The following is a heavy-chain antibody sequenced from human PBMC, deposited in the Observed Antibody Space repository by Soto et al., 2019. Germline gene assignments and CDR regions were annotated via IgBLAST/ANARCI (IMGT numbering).Heavy chain of an antibody. Sequence: PGGSLRLSCAASGFTFSSYAMSWVRQAPGKGLEWVSAISGSGGSTYYADSVKGRFTISRDNSKNTLYLQMNSLRAEDTAVYYCAKVPGYYDILTGYYRDYYYYGMDVWGQGTTVTVSS. CDR3: AKVPGYYDILTGYYRDYYYYGMDV. CDR1: GFTFSSYA. J-gene: IGHJ6*02. CDR2: ISGSGGST. V-gene: IGHV3-23*01. D-gene: IGHD3-9*01.